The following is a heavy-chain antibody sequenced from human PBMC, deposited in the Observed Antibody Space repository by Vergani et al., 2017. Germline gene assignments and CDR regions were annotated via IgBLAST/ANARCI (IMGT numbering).Heavy chain of an antibody. V-gene: IGHV3-49*03. Sequence: EVQLVEAGGDLVQTGRSLRRSCTASGFTFGYYAMDWFRQAPGQGLEWVGGIRSKAYGQATIYAASVKGRFTISRDDSKSIAYLQMNNLQTDDTAMYYCVRDQVTMLRGSDALDIWGQGTMVTVSS. J-gene: IGHJ3*02. CDR2: IRSKAYGQAT. CDR3: VRDQVTMLRGSDALDI. D-gene: IGHD3-10*01. CDR1: GFTFGYYA.